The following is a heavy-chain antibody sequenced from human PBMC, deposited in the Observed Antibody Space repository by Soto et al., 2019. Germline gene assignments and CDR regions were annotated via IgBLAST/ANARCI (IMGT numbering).Heavy chain of an antibody. J-gene: IGHJ6*03. V-gene: IGHV1-69*02. CDR1: GGTFSSYT. CDR2: IILTLGIA. D-gene: IGHD6-6*01. CDR3: AVSSSPYYYYMDV. Sequence: ASVKVSCKASGGTFSSYTISWVRQAPGQGLEWMGRIILTLGIANYAQKFQGRVTITADKSTSTAYMELSSLRSEDTAVYYCAVSSSPYYYYMDVWGKGTTVTVSS.